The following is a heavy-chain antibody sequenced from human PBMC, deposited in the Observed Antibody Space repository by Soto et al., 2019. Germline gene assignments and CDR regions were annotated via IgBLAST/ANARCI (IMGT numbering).Heavy chain of an antibody. V-gene: IGHV4-39*01. CDR1: GGSISSSSYY. CDR3: ARAYGDYVGYFQH. J-gene: IGHJ1*01. D-gene: IGHD4-17*01. Sequence: PSETLSLTCTVSGGSISSSSYYWGWIRQPPGKGLEWIGEINYSGSTYYNPSLKSRVTISVDTSKNQFSLKLSSVTAADTAVYYCARAYGDYVGYFQHWGQGTLVTVSS. CDR2: INYSGST.